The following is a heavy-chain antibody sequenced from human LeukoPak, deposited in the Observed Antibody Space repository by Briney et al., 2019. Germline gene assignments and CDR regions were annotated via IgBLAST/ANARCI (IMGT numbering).Heavy chain of an antibody. J-gene: IGHJ6*03. CDR2: IIPIFGTA. CDR3: ARATVPHYYYYYMDV. Sequence: SVKVSCKASGGTFSSYAISWVRQAPGQGLEWMGGIIPIFGTANYAQKFQGRVTITADKSTSTAYMELSSLRSEDTAVYYCARATVPHYYYYYMDVWGKGTTVTVSS. D-gene: IGHD4-17*01. CDR1: GGTFSSYA. V-gene: IGHV1-69*06.